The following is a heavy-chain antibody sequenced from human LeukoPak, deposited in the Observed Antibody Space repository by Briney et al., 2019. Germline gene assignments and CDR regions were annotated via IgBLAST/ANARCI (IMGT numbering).Heavy chain of an antibody. Sequence: GGSLRLSCAASVFTFSSYGMHWVRQAPGKGLEWVAVISHDGSNKYYADSVKGRFTISRDNSKNTLYLQMNSLRAEDTAVYYCAKDRYSSGCCYFDYWGQGTLVTVSS. CDR3: AKDRYSSGCCYFDY. CDR2: ISHDGSNK. V-gene: IGHV3-30*18. J-gene: IGHJ4*02. D-gene: IGHD6-19*01. CDR1: VFTFSSYG.